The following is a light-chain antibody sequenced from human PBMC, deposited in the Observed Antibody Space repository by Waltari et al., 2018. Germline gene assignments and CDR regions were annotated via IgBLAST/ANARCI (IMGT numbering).Light chain of an antibody. CDR2: DVT. Sequence: QSALTQPASVSGSPGQSITISCTGTSNDAGGYNYLSWYQQHPGKAPKLIISDVTYRPSGVSDRFSGSKSGNTASLTISGVQAEDEADYYCCSYAGSYTWVFGGGTKLTVL. V-gene: IGLV2-14*03. J-gene: IGLJ3*02. CDR3: CSYAGSYTWV. CDR1: SNDAGGYNY.